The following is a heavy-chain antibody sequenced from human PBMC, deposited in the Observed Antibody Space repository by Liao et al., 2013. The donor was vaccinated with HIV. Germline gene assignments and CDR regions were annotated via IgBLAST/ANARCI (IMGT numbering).Heavy chain of an antibody. Sequence: QVQIQQWGARLLKPSETLSLTCTVSVGSISTYYWSWIRQPPGKGLEWIGHFYYSGSSNYNPSLKSRVTMSIDTSKNHFALKLSSVTAADTAVYYCARHYNRAFDIWGQGTMVTVSS. J-gene: IGHJ3*02. D-gene: IGHD1-14*01. V-gene: IGHV4-59*01. CDR1: VGSISTYY. CDR3: ARHYNRAFDI. CDR2: FYYSGSS.